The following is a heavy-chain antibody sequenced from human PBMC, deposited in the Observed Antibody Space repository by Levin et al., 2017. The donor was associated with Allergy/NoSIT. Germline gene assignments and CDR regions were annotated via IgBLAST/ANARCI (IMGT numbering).Heavy chain of an antibody. CDR3: ARRQNDAFDI. CDR1: GYSLNDYY. V-gene: IGHV1-2*02. J-gene: IGHJ3*02. Sequence: EASVKVSCKASGYSLNDYYMHWVRQAPGQGLEWMGWINPNSGGTKYAQKFQGRVTMTRDTSISTAYMELSRLRSDDTALYYCARRQNDAFDIWGQGTVVTVSS. CDR2: INPNSGGT.